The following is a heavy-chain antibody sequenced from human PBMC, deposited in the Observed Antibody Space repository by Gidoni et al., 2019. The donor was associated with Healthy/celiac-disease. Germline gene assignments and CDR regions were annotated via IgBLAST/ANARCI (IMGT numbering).Heavy chain of an antibody. CDR2: VYSRGTT. D-gene: IGHD6-13*01. CDR1: GYSVSNPHYY. V-gene: IGHV4-39*07. CDR3: ARDIRYSSSWSHFDF. Sequence: QLQLPESCPRLVKPSETLSLSCTVSGYSVSNPHYYWGWVRQPPGKGLEWIGTVYSRGTTYYNPSLKSRVTILVHTSLNQFSLRLSSVTAADTAIYYCARDIRYSSSWSHFDFWGQGTLATVSP. J-gene: IGHJ4*02.